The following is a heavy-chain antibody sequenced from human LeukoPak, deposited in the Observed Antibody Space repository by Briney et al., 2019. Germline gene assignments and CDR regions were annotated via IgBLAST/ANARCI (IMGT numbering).Heavy chain of an antibody. Sequence: ASVKVSCKASGYTFTGYYMHWVRQAPGQGLEWMGWINPNSGGTNYAQKFQGRVTMTRDTSISTAYMELSRLRSDDTAVYYCARSVGGSGSYYGVFFDYWGQGTLVTVSS. D-gene: IGHD3-10*01. V-gene: IGHV1-2*02. CDR3: ARSVGGSGSYYGVFFDY. J-gene: IGHJ4*02. CDR1: GYTFTGYY. CDR2: INPNSGGT.